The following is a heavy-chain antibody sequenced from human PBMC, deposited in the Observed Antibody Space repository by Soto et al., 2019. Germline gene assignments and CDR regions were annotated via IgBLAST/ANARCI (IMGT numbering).Heavy chain of an antibody. J-gene: IGHJ4*02. CDR3: ARGRDGDY. Sequence: QVHLVQSGAEVKKPGASVKVSCQGSGYAFTTYGITWVRQAPGQGLEWMGWISAHNGNTNYAQKLQGRVTVTRDTATRPAYMELRSPGYADTAVYYCARGRDGDYWGQGALVTVSS. CDR1: GYAFTTYG. CDR2: ISAHNGNT. D-gene: IGHD6-6*01. V-gene: IGHV1-18*01.